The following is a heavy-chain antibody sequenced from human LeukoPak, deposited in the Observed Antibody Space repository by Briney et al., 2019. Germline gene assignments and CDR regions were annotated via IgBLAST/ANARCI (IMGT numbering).Heavy chain of an antibody. D-gene: IGHD3-3*01. Sequence: PGGSLRLSCAASGFTFSSYAMHWVRQAPGKGLEWVAVISYDGSNKYYADSVKGRFTISRDNSKNTLYLQMNSLRAEDTAMYYCAREVDDFWSAHRGGYFDYWGQGTLVTVSS. CDR1: GFTFSSYA. V-gene: IGHV3-30-3*01. J-gene: IGHJ4*02. CDR2: ISYDGSNK. CDR3: AREVDDFWSAHRGGYFDY.